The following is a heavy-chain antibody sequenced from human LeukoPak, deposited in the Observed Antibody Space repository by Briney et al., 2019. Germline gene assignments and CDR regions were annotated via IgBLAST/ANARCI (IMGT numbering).Heavy chain of an antibody. D-gene: IGHD3-10*01. CDR1: GESLSGGY. CDR2: IYYSGSA. Sequence: SETLSLTCAVYGESLSGGYWSWIRQPPGKGLEWIGYIYYSGSANYNPSLKSRVTISVDTSKNQFSLKLSSVTAADTAVYYCASVDYYGSGSTIDYWGQGTLVTVSS. CDR3: ASVDYYGSGSTIDY. J-gene: IGHJ4*02. V-gene: IGHV4-59*08.